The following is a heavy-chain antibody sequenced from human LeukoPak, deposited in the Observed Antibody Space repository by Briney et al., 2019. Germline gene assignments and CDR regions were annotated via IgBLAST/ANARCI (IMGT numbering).Heavy chain of an antibody. CDR3: ARGGYYDFWSGYPNEFDP. Sequence: SVKVSCKASGGTFSSYTISWVRQAPGQGLEWMGRIIPILGIANYAQKFQGRVTITADKSTSTAYMELSSLRSEDTAVYYCARGGYYDFWSGYPNEFDPWGQGTLVTVSS. CDR1: GGTFSSYT. CDR2: IIPILGIA. V-gene: IGHV1-69*02. J-gene: IGHJ5*02. D-gene: IGHD3-3*01.